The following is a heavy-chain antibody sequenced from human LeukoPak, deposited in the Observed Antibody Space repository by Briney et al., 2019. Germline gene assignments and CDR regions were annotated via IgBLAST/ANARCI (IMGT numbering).Heavy chain of an antibody. Sequence: GGSLRLSCAASGFTFCSYWMHWVRQAPGKGLVWVSRINSDGSTTTYADSVKGRFTISRDNARNTLYLQINILTAVGTAVYYCSRLLGTTSDFDCWGQGTLVTVSS. CDR3: SRLLGTTSDFDC. CDR1: GFTFCSYW. V-gene: IGHV3-74*01. CDR2: INSDGSTT. J-gene: IGHJ4*02. D-gene: IGHD1-14*01.